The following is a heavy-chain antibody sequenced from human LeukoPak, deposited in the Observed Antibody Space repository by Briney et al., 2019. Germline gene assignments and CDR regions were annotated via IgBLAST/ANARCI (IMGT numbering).Heavy chain of an antibody. J-gene: IGHJ4*02. D-gene: IGHD6-19*01. CDR2: FDPEDGET. CDR1: GYTLTELS. Sequence: GASVKVSCKVSGYTLTELSMHWVRQAPGKGLEWMGGFDPEDGETIYAQKFQGRVTMTEDTSTDTAYMELSSLRSEDTAVYYCATVNLAPTIAVAGPYYFDYWGQGTLVTVSS. CDR3: ATVNLAPTIAVAGPYYFDY. V-gene: IGHV1-24*01.